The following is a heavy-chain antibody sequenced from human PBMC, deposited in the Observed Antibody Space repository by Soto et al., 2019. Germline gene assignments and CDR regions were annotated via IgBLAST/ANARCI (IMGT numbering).Heavy chain of an antibody. CDR3: ARLICASSIFYFPAWFDP. V-gene: IGHV4-31*03. CDR2: IYHFGPT. D-gene: IGHD2-15*01. Sequence: QVQLQESGPGLVKPSQTLSLTCTVSGDSINSDGYFWSWIRQHPGKGLEWIGSIYHFGPTYYNPSLSSRLNMSMDTSKNQFSLNLNSVTAADTAVYYCARLICASSIFYFPAWFDPWGRGTLVTVSS. J-gene: IGHJ5*02. CDR1: GDSINSDGYF.